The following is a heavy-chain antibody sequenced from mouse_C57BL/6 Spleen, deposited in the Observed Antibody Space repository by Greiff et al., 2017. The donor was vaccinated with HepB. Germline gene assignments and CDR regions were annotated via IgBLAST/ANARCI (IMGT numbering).Heavy chain of an antibody. V-gene: IGHV1-55*01. CDR3: ARTYDSNYVGYAMDY. D-gene: IGHD2-5*01. Sequence: QVQLQQPGAELVKPGASVKMSCKASGYTFTSYWITWVKQRPGQGLEWIGDIYPGSGSTNYNEKFKSKATLTVDTSSSTAYMQLSSLTSEDSAVYYCARTYDSNYVGYAMDYWGQGTSVTVSS. CDR1: GYTFTSYW. CDR2: IYPGSGST. J-gene: IGHJ4*01.